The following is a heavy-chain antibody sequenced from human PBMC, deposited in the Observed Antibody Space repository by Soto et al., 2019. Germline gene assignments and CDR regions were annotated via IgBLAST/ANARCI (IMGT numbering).Heavy chain of an antibody. Sequence: EVQLLESGGGLVQPGGSLRLSCAASGFTFSSYAMSCVRQAPGKVLEWVSAISGSGGSTYYADSVKGRFTISRDNSKNTLYLQMNSLRAEDTAVYYSAKEARGYGSGEQWGQRTLVTVSS. J-gene: IGHJ4*02. CDR3: AKEARGYGSGEQ. CDR1: GFTFSSYA. D-gene: IGHD3-10*01. CDR2: ISGSGGST. V-gene: IGHV3-23*01.